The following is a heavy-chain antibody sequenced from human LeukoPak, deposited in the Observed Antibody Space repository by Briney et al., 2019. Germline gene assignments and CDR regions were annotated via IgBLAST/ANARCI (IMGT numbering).Heavy chain of an antibody. CDR1: GFTFSSYW. CDR2: IKQDGSEK. J-gene: IGHJ2*01. Sequence: GSLRLSCAASGFTFSSYWMSWVRQAPGKGLEWVANIKQDGSEKYYVDSVKGRFTISRDNAKNSLYLQMNSLRAEDTAVYYCARYPYYDFWSGYAVGWYFDLWGRDTLVTVSS. V-gene: IGHV3-7*01. CDR3: ARYPYYDFWSGYAVGWYFDL. D-gene: IGHD3-3*01.